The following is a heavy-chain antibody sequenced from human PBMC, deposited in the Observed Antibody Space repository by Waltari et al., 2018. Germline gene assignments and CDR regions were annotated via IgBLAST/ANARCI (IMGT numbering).Heavy chain of an antibody. D-gene: IGHD2-15*01. CDR2: IYYSGST. CDR1: GGSISSHY. J-gene: IGHJ5*02. CDR3: ARAQGGGNNWFDP. V-gene: IGHV4-59*11. Sequence: QVQLQESGPGLVKPSETLSLTCTVSGGSISSHYWSWIRQPPGKGLEWIGYIYYSGSTINNPSLKSRVTISVDTSKNQFSLKLSSVTAADTAVYYCARAQGGGNNWFDPWGQGTLVTVSS.